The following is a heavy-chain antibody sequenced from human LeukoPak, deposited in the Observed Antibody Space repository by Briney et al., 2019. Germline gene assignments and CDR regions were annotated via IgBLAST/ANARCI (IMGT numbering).Heavy chain of an antibody. Sequence: PGGSLRFSCEVFGFIFSYYGMNWVRQAPGKGLEWVSAISDSGDATYYADSVKGRFTISRDNSKSTLYLQMNNLRAEDTALYYCAKERGHSKPFDYWGQGTLVTVSS. CDR3: AKERGHSKPFDY. V-gene: IGHV3-23*01. J-gene: IGHJ4*02. D-gene: IGHD4-23*01. CDR1: GFIFSYYG. CDR2: ISDSGDAT.